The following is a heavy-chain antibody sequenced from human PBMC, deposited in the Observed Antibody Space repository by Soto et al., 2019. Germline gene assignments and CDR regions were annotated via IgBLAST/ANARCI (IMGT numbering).Heavy chain of an antibody. CDR3: GGRLRWNDAFDI. Sequence: PSETLSLTCAVYGGSFSGYYWSWIRQPPGKGLEWIREINHSGSTNYKPSLKSRVTISVDTSKNQFSLKLSSVTAADTAVYYCGGRLRWNDAFDICGKGTMVTV. CDR1: GGSFSGYY. D-gene: IGHD4-17*01. J-gene: IGHJ3*02. CDR2: INHSGST. V-gene: IGHV4-34*07.